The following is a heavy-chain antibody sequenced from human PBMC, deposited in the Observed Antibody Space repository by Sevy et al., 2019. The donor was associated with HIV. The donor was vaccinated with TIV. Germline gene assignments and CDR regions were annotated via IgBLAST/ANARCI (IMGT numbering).Heavy chain of an antibody. D-gene: IGHD6-13*01. Sequence: ASVKVSCKASGGTFSSYAISWVRQAPGQGLEWMGGIIPIFGTANYAQKFQGRVTITADESTSTAYMELSSLRSEDTAVYYCARTRLPGIAAAGRYYYYGMDVWGQGTTVTVSS. CDR3: ARTRLPGIAAAGRYYYYGMDV. V-gene: IGHV1-69*13. CDR1: GGTFSSYA. J-gene: IGHJ6*02. CDR2: IIPIFGTA.